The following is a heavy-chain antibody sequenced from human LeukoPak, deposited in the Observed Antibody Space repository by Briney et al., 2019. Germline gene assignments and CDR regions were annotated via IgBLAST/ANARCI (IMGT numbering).Heavy chain of an antibody. V-gene: IGHV3-7*01. Sequence: ETLSLYCAGSGLNFSGYCMSWIRQAPGKGLESVANIKHDDSEKYNADSVKGLFTISRDNARHSLYLQMNSMRAEDRAVYYGARDQRDYDFWSGSNYSYYYMDVWGKGTPVTVSS. CDR3: ARDQRDYDFWSGSNYSYYYMDV. CDR2: IKHDDSEK. J-gene: IGHJ6*03. D-gene: IGHD3-3*01. CDR1: GLNFSGYC.